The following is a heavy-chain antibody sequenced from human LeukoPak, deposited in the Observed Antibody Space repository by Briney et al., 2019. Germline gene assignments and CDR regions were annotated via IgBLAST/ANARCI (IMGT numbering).Heavy chain of an antibody. CDR3: ARLRYCNSTSCYYFDY. D-gene: IGHD2-2*01. Sequence: GESLKISCKGSGYSFTSYWIGWVRQMPGKGLEWMGIIYPGDSDTRYSPSFQGQVTISADKSISTAYLQWSSLKASDTAMYYCARLRYCNSTSCYYFDYWGQGTLVTVSS. CDR2: IYPGDSDT. J-gene: IGHJ4*02. V-gene: IGHV5-51*01. CDR1: GYSFTSYW.